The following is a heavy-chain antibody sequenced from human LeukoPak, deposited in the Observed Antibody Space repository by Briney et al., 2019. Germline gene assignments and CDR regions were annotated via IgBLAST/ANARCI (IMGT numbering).Heavy chain of an antibody. J-gene: IGHJ5*02. Sequence: GSLRLSCAASGFTFSSYAMSWVRQPPGKGLEWIGEINHSGSTNYNPSLKSRVTISVDTSKNQFSLKLSSVTAADTAVYYCARGRITMVRGAANWFDPWGQGTLVTVSS. CDR1: GFTFSSYA. CDR2: INHSGST. CDR3: ARGRITMVRGAANWFDP. V-gene: IGHV4-34*01. D-gene: IGHD3-10*01.